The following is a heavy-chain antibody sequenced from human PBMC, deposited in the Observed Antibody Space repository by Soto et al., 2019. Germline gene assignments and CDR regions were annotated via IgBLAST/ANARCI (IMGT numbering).Heavy chain of an antibody. Sequence: QVQLVDSGGGVVQPGRSLRLSCAASGFTFSSYGMHWVRQAPGKGLEWVAVISYDGSNKYYADSVKGRFTISRDNSKNTLYLQMNSLRAEDTAVYYCAKPKSVTTWGIDPWGQRTLVTVSS. D-gene: IGHD7-27*01. CDR3: AKPKSVTTWGIDP. J-gene: IGHJ5*02. CDR1: GFTFSSYG. V-gene: IGHV3-30*18. CDR2: ISYDGSNK.